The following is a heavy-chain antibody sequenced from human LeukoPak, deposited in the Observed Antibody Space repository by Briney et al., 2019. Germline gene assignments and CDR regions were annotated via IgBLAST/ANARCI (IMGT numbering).Heavy chain of an antibody. CDR3: ARDQSYDFWSGYYSYNWFDP. V-gene: IGHV3-21*01. Sequence: GSLRLSCAASGLTFSSYSMNWVRQAPGKGLEWVSSISSSSSYIYYADSVKGRFPISRDNAKNSLYLQMNSLRAEDTAVYYCARDQSYDFWSGYYSYNWFDPWGQGTLVTVSS. J-gene: IGHJ5*02. D-gene: IGHD3-3*01. CDR2: ISSSSSYI. CDR1: GLTFSSYS.